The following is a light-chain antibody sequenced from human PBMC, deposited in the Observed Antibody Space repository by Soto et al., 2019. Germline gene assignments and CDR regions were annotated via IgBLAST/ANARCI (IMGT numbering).Light chain of an antibody. CDR2: EVS. CDR1: RSDIGDSNF. Sequence: QSVLTQPASVSGSPGQSVTISCTGPRSDIGDSNFISWYQHSPGKAPRLLIYEVSSRPSGVSKRFSGSKAGNTASLTISGLPDDDEADYFCASFRSGTILVFGSGTKLTVL. J-gene: IGLJ1*01. V-gene: IGLV2-14*01. CDR3: ASFRSGTILV.